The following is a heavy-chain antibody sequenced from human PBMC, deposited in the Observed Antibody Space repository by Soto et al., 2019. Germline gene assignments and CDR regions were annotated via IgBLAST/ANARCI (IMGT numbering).Heavy chain of an antibody. Sequence: GASVKVSCKASEYSFGDYYLHWLRQAPGQGLEWMGWINLNDGGTNYARKFQGRVTMTSDKSITTVYMELSSLRSDDTAVYYCVREDPSQQSIFDSWGQGTLVTVSS. CDR3: VREDPSQQSIFDS. J-gene: IGHJ4*02. D-gene: IGHD6-13*01. CDR1: EYSFGDYY. V-gene: IGHV1-2*02. CDR2: INLNDGGT.